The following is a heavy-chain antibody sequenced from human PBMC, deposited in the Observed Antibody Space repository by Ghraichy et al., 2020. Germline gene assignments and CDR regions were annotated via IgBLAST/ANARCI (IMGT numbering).Heavy chain of an antibody. Sequence: GGSLRLSCAASGFTFSSYAMSWVRQAPGKGLEWVSGISGSGGSTYYADSVKGRFTISRDNSKNTLYLQIYSLRAEDTAVYYCAKAPTGGSGPNWFDPWGQGTLVTVSS. CDR3: AKAPTGGSGPNWFDP. D-gene: IGHD3-10*01. CDR2: ISGSGGST. J-gene: IGHJ5*02. V-gene: IGHV3-23*01. CDR1: GFTFSSYA.